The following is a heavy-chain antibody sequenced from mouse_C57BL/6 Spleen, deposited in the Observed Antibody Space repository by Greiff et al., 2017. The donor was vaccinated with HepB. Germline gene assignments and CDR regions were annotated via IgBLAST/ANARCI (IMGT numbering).Heavy chain of an antibody. CDR2: ISSGSSTI. CDR1: GFTFSDYG. Sequence: EVQGVESGGGLVKPGGSLKLSCAASGFTFSDYGMHWVRQAPEKGLEWVAYISSGSSTIYYADTVKGRSTISRDNAKNTRFLKMTSLRSEDTAMYYCARPTVHYYGSSYWYFDVWGTGTTVTVSS. CDR3: ARPTVHYYGSSYWYFDV. J-gene: IGHJ1*03. V-gene: IGHV5-17*01. D-gene: IGHD1-1*01.